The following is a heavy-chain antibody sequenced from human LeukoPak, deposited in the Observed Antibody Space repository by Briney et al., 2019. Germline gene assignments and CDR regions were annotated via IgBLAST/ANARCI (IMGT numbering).Heavy chain of an antibody. Sequence: KAGGSVPLLCSASGFPFSSYSMQWLRPATGKGRAWVSSISSSSSYIYYADSVKGRFTISRDNAKNSLYLQMNSLRAEDTAVYYCAKDDYGGLFYYWGQGTRVTVSA. V-gene: IGHV3-21*01. D-gene: IGHD4-23*01. CDR1: GFPFSSYS. CDR2: ISSSSSYI. J-gene: IGHJ4*02. CDR3: AKDDYGGLFYY.